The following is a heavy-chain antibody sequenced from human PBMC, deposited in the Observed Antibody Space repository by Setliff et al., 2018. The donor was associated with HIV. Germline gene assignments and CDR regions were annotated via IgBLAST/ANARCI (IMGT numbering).Heavy chain of an antibody. CDR3: AREFPRVMGPTTFYLDY. V-gene: IGHV3-15*01. Sequence: GSLRLSCAASGFTFAKAWMTWVRQAPGRGLEWVGHIKPTVDAGTTYYAAPVKGRFTMTSDPSTSTVNMDLSSLRSEDTAVYYCAREFPRVMGPTTFYLDYWGQGSLVTVSS. D-gene: IGHD1-26*01. CDR1: GFTFAKAW. CDR2: IKPTVDAGTT. J-gene: IGHJ4*02.